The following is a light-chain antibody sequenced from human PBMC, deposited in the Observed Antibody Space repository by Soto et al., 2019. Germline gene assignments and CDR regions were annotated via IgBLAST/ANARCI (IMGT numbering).Light chain of an antibody. CDR2: WAS. V-gene: IGKV4-1*01. CDR1: QSVLYSSNNKNY. J-gene: IGKJ4*01. Sequence: DIVMTQSPDSLAVSLGERATINCKSSQSVLYSSNNKNYLAWYQQKAGHPPKLLIYWASTRESGVPDRFSGSGSGTDFTLTISSLQAEDVAVYYCQQYYSSPHTFGGGTKVEIK. CDR3: QQYYSSPHT.